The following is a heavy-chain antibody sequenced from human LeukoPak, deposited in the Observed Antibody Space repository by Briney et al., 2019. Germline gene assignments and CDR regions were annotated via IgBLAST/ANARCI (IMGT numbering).Heavy chain of an antibody. D-gene: IGHD2-15*01. CDR2: IIPIFGTA. V-gene: IGHV1-69*05. CDR3: ARAFRYCSGGSCSYYFDY. J-gene: IGHJ4*02. CDR1: GGTFSSYA. Sequence: GDSVEVSCKASGGTFSSYAISWVRQAPGQGLEWMGRIIPIFGTANYAQKFQGRVTITTDESTSTAYMELSSLRSEDTAVYYCARAFRYCSGGSCSYYFDYWGQGTLVTVSS.